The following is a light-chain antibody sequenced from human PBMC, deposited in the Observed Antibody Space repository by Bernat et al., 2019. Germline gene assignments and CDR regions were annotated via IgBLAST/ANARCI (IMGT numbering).Light chain of an antibody. Sequence: QSALTQPHSVSGSPGQSVTISCTGTSSDVGGYKYVSWYQHQPDKAPKLMIYDISKRPSGVPDRFSGARSGNTASLTISGLQAEDEADYHCCAHAGRFTWVFGGGTRLTVL. CDR1: SSDVGGYKY. CDR3: CAHAGRFTWV. J-gene: IGLJ3*02. CDR2: DIS. V-gene: IGLV2-11*01.